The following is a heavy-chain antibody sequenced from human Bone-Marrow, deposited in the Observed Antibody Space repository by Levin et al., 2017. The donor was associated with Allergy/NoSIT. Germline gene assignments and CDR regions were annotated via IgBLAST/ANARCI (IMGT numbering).Heavy chain of an antibody. D-gene: IGHD5-12*01. J-gene: IGHJ5*02. Sequence: GGSLRLSCAASRLSFDGYSMSWVRQVPGKGLEWVSFISWDGGNTHYADSVKGRFTISRDNSKNFLYLQMNSLRTEDTALYYCTKAYSGYDWWFDPWGQGTLVTVSS. CDR1: RLSFDGYS. CDR2: ISWDGGNT. V-gene: IGHV3-43*01. CDR3: TKAYSGYDWWFDP.